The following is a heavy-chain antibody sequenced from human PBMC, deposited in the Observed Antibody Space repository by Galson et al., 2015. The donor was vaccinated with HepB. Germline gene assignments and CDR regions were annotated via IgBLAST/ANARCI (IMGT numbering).Heavy chain of an antibody. Sequence: TLSLTCTVSGGSISSGGFYWSWIRQYPGKGLEWIGYISYSGNTYYNPSLKSRITISVDTSKNQFSLKLSSVTAADTAVYYCARELHNPQQFYYYGMDVWGQGTTVTVSS. CDR3: ARELHNPQQFYYYGMDV. CDR2: ISYSGNT. J-gene: IGHJ6*02. D-gene: IGHD1-14*01. CDR1: GGSISSGGFY. V-gene: IGHV4-31*03.